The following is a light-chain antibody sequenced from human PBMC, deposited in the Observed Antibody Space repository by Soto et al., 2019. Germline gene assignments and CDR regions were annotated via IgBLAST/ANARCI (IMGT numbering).Light chain of an antibody. CDR2: MAS. V-gene: IGKV1-5*03. J-gene: IGKJ2*01. CDR3: QQYNSYPKT. Sequence: DVQMTQSPSTLSASIEDTVTITCRASQTIVTWLAWYQQKPGRPPKLLIYMASILESGVPSRFSGRGSGTEFTLTISGLQPDDLGTYCCQQYNSYPKTFGEGTKLDI. CDR1: QTIVTW.